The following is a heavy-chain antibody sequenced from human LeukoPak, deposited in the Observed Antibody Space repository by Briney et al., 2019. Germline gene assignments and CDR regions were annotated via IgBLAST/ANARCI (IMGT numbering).Heavy chain of an antibody. CDR1: GGSISSGGYS. D-gene: IGHD3-22*01. CDR2: IYHSGST. J-gene: IGHJ3*02. V-gene: IGHV4-30-2*01. Sequence: SETLSLTCAVSGGSISSGGYSWSWIRQPPGKGLEWIGYIYHSGSTYYNPSLKSRVTISVDRSKNQFSLKLSSVTAADTAVYYCARGTYSTYYDSSGRNRGAFDIWGQGTMVTVSS. CDR3: ARGTYSTYYDSSGRNRGAFDI.